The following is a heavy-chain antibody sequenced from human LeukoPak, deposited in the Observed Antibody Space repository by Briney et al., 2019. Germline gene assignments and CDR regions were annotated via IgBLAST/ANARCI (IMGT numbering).Heavy chain of an antibody. CDR1: GFTFSSYT. Sequence: GGSLRLSCAASGFTFSSYTVAWVRQAPGKGLEWLSGISGRGGITYYADSVKGRFTISRDDSKDTLYLQMNSLRPEDTAKYFCAKDFVHFDSRGYYFDSWGRGTVVTVSS. CDR2: ISGRGGIT. J-gene: IGHJ4*02. V-gene: IGHV3-23*01. D-gene: IGHD3-9*01. CDR3: AKDFVHFDSRGYYFDS.